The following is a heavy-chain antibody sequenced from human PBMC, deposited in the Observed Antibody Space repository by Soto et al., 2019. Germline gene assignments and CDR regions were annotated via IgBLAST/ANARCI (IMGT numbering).Heavy chain of an antibody. CDR3: SKTDYYYYGMDV. CDR1: VDSISSSSYY. J-gene: IGHJ6*02. CDR2: IYYGGST. Sequence: SETLSLSCTVSVDSISSSSYYWGCIRHPPGKGLEWIGSIYYGGSTFYNPSLKSRVTISVDTSKNQFSLRLSSVTAADTAVYYCSKTDYYYYGMDVWGQGTTVT. V-gene: IGHV4-39*01.